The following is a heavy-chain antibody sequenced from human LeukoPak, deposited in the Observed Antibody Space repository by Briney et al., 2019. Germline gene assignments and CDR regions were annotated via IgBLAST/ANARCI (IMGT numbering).Heavy chain of an antibody. Sequence: GGSLRLSCAASGFTFSGFAMSWVRRTPGKGLEWVSGISGSGDNTLYADSVKGRFTISRDNSKNTLYLEMNSLRAEDTAIYYCAKHGAMVRGVVHNWFDPWGQGTLVTVSS. CDR3: AKHGAMVRGVVHNWFDP. D-gene: IGHD3-10*01. CDR2: ISGSGDNT. J-gene: IGHJ5*02. V-gene: IGHV3-23*01. CDR1: GFTFSGFA.